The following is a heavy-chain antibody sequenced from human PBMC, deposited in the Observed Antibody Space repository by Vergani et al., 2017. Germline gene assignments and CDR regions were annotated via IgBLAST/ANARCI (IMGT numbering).Heavy chain of an antibody. D-gene: IGHD6-6*01. CDR3: ARHLRQLARNDVFDI. CDR2: IYDSRNN. Sequence: QLQLQESGPRLVKPSETLSLTCSLSGMSISNNNYYWGWIRQPPGKGLEWIGSIYDSRNNNYSPSLKSRVSISVDTSTNQFSLNLTSVTAADTAVYYCARHLRQLARNDVFDIWGHVTLVTVSS. J-gene: IGHJ3*02. V-gene: IGHV4-39*01. CDR1: GMSISNNNYY.